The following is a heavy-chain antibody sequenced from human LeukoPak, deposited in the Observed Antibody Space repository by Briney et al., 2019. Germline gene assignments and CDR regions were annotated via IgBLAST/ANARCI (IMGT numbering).Heavy chain of an antibody. CDR3: ARVVCSGSYQYYFDY. V-gene: IGHV4-34*01. J-gene: IGHJ4*02. CDR1: GGSFSGYY. CDR2: INHSGST. Sequence: SETLSLTCAVYGGSFSGYYWSWIRQPPGKGLEWIGEINHSGSTNYNPSLKSRVTISVDTSKNQFSLKLSSVTAADTAVYYCARVVCSGSYQYYFDYWGQGTLVTVSS. D-gene: IGHD1-26*01.